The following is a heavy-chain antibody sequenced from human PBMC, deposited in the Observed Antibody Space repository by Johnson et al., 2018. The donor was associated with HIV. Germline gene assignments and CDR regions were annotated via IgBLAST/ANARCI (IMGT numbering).Heavy chain of an antibody. CDR2: INGDGSRL. J-gene: IGHJ3*01. CDR1: GFTFSDHW. CDR3: ARTSCNGARCLGYDPFDV. V-gene: IGHV3-74*01. Sequence: EVQLVESGGGLVQPGGSLRLSCGASGFTFSDHWMQWVRQAPGTGLVWVSRINGDGSRLTYADSVKGRFTIARDNAKNTLYLELKSLRSEDTAVYYCARTSCNGARCLGYDPFDVWGQGAMVTVSS. D-gene: IGHD2-8*01.